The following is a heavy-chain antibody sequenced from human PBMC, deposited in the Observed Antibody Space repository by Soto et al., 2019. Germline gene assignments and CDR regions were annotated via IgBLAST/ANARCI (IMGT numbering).Heavy chain of an antibody. CDR1: GGSISSGDYY. Sequence: PSETLSLTCTVSGGSISSGDYYWSWIRQPPGKGLEWIGYIYYSGSIYYNPSLKSRVTISVDTSKNQFSLKLSSVTAADTAVYYSARGGIADFDYWGQGTLVTVSS. CDR2: IYYSGSI. CDR3: ARGGIADFDY. V-gene: IGHV4-30-4*01. J-gene: IGHJ4*02. D-gene: IGHD6-13*01.